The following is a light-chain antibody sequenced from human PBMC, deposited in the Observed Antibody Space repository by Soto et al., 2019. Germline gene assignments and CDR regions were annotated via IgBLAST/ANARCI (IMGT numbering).Light chain of an antibody. CDR3: SSYTSSSTLGYV. CDR2: DVS. V-gene: IGLV2-14*01. J-gene: IGLJ1*01. CDR1: SSDVVGYNY. Sequence: QSALTQPASVSGSPGHSITISCTGTSSDVVGYNYVSWYQQHPGKAPKLMIYDVSNRPSGVSNRFSGSKSGNTASLTISGLQAEDEADYYCSSYTSSSTLGYVFGTGTKVTVL.